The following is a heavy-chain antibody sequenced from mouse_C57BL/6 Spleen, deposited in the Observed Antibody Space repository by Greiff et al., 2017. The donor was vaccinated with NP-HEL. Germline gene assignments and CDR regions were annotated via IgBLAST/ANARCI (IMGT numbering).Heavy chain of an antibody. CDR2: IYPGNSDT. V-gene: IGHV1-5*01. CDR1: GYTFTSYW. Sequence: EVQLQESGTVLARPGASVKMSCKTSGYTFTSYWMHWVKQRPGQGLEWIGAIYPGNSDTSYNQQFKGKAKLTAVTSASTAYMELSSLTNEDSAVYYCTEGPYYYGSRAMDYWGQGTSVTVSS. J-gene: IGHJ4*01. CDR3: TEGPYYYGSRAMDY. D-gene: IGHD1-1*01.